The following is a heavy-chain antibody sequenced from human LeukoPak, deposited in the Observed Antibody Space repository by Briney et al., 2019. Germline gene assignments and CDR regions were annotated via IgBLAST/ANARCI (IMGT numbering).Heavy chain of an antibody. Sequence: GGSLRLSCAASGFTFSNAWMSRVRQAPGKGLEWVGRIKSKTDGGTADYAAPVKGRFTISRDDSKNTLYLQMNSLKTEDTAVYYCTTDSYYYDSSGPYFDYWGQGTLVTASS. J-gene: IGHJ4*02. CDR1: GFTFSNAW. CDR2: IKSKTDGGTA. V-gene: IGHV3-15*01. D-gene: IGHD3-22*01. CDR3: TTDSYYYDSSGPYFDY.